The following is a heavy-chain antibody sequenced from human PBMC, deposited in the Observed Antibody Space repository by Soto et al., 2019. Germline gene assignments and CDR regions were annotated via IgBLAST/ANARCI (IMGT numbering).Heavy chain of an antibody. V-gene: IGHV4-59*08. CDR2: IHYSGST. J-gene: IGHJ5*02. Sequence: QVQLQESGPGLVQPSETLSLTCTVSGGSITGYYWSWIRQPPGKGPEWIGNIHYSGSTNYNPSLKSRVTISVDPSKTQYPLRRSSVTAAESAVYYCARHPYYSDPLRFDPWGQGTLVTVSS. CDR1: GGSITGYY. CDR3: ARHPYYSDPLRFDP. D-gene: IGHD4-17*01.